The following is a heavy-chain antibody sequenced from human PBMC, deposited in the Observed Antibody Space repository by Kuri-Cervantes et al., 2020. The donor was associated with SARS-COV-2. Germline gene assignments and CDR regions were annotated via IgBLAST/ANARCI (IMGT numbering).Heavy chain of an antibody. J-gene: IGHJ6*02. V-gene: IGHV3-23*03. CDR2: IYSGGSST. Sequence: GESLKISCAASGFTFSSYAMSWVRQAPGKGLEWVSVIYSGGSSTYYADSVKGRFTISRDNSKNTLYLQMNSLRAEDTAVYYCAREAKGIAAAGYYYYYGMDVWGQGTTVTVSS. D-gene: IGHD6-13*01. CDR1: GFTFSSYA. CDR3: AREAKGIAAAGYYYYYGMDV.